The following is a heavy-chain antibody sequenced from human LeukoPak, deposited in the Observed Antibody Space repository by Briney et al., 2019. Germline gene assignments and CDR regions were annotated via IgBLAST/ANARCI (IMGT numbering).Heavy chain of an antibody. J-gene: IGHJ4*02. CDR2: IIPIFGTA. V-gene: IGHV1-69*13. D-gene: IGHD4-23*01. CDR1: GGTFSSYA. CDR3: AILGPYGGFDY. Sequence: GASVKVSCKASGGTFSSYAISWVRQAPGQGLEWMGGIIPIFGTANYAQKFQGRVTITADESASTAYMELSSLRSEDTAVYYCAILGPYGGFDYWGQGTLVTVSS.